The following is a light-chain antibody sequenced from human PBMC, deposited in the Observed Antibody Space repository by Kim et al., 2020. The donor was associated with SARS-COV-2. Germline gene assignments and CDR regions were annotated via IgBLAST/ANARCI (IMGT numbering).Light chain of an antibody. V-gene: IGKV1-9*01. CDR1: QDISNH. CDR2: AAS. Sequence: DIQLTQSPSFLSASVGDRVTITCRASQDISNHLAWCQQDLGKAPKLLIFAASTLESGVPSRFSGRGSGTEFTLTISGLQPEDFTTYFCHQFHLYPRTFGQGTKVDIK. J-gene: IGKJ1*01. CDR3: HQFHLYPRT.